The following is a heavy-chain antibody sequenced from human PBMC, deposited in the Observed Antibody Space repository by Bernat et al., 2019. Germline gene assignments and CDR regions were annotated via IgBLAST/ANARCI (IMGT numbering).Heavy chain of an antibody. D-gene: IGHD3-16*02. Sequence: EVQLVESGGGLVKPGGSLRLSCAASGFTFSNAWMSWVRQAPGKGLEWVGRIKSKTDGGTTDYAAPVKGRFTISRDDSKNTLYLQMNSLKTEDTAVYYCTTVDDYIWGGYRRPGGRDYWGQGTLVTVSS. V-gene: IGHV3-15*01. CDR1: GFTFSNAW. J-gene: IGHJ4*02. CDR2: IKSKTDGGTT. CDR3: TTVDDYIWGGYRRPGGRDY.